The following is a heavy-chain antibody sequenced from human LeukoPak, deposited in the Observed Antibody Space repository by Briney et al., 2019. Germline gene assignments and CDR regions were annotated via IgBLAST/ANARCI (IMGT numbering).Heavy chain of an antibody. Sequence: GGSLRLSCTASGFIFSNYAMSWVRQVPGRGLEWVSTISSRGDSTYVADSVKGRFTISRDNSKNSHYLQMNTVRAEDTAVYYCVKGPRPDITVAHTVENWGQGTLVTVSS. CDR2: ISSRGDST. J-gene: IGHJ4*02. CDR3: VKGPRPDITVAHTVEN. CDR1: GFIFSNYA. V-gene: IGHV3-23*01. D-gene: IGHD6-19*01.